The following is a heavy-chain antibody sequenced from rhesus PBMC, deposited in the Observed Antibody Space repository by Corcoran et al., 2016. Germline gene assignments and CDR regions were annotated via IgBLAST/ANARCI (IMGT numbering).Heavy chain of an antibody. CDR1: GYSISSGYY. V-gene: IGHV4S14*01. Sequence: QVQLQGSGPGLVKHSETMSLTCAVSGYSISSGYYWGWIRQPPGTGRGWIGSIYGSGGSNDQNQSLKRRVTRSVDTSKNQCSLKLSAVTAADTAVYDCAREYSNPFFDYLGQGVLVTVYS. CDR2: IYGSGGSN. CDR3: AREYSNPFFDY. D-gene: IGHD4-23*01. J-gene: IGHJ4*01.